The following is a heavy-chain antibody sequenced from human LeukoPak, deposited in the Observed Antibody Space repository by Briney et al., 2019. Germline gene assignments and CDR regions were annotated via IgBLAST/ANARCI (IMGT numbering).Heavy chain of an antibody. D-gene: IGHD4-23*01. V-gene: IGHV3-21*01. CDR3: ARDPDYGGDTLFDY. CDR1: GFTFSSYS. J-gene: IGHJ4*02. Sequence: PGGSLRLSCAASGFTFSSYSMNWVRQAPGKGLEWVSSISSSSSYIYYADSVKRRFTISRDNAKNSLYLQMDSLRAEDTAVYYCARDPDYGGDTLFDYWGQGTLVTVSS. CDR2: ISSSSSYI.